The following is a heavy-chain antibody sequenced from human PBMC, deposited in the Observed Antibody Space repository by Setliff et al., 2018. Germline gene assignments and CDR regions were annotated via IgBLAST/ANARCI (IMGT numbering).Heavy chain of an antibody. CDR2: IYTDGST. J-gene: IGHJ6*03. CDR1: GGSISSSDFY. Sequence: SETLSLTCTVSGGSISSSDFYWGWIRQPPGKGLECIGRIYTDGSTKYNPSLNSRVTLLIDTAKNQISLRLSSVTAADTAVYFCARVTGFSYMDVWGKGTTVTVSS. D-gene: IGHD3-3*01. V-gene: IGHV4-61*02. CDR3: ARVTGFSYMDV.